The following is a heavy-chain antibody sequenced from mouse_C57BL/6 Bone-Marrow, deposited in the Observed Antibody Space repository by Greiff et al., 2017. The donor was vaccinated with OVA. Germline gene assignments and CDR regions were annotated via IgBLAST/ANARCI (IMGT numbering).Heavy chain of an antibody. V-gene: IGHV5-9-1*02. CDR2: ISSGGDYI. CDR3: TRELGYDYDAFDY. D-gene: IGHD2-4*01. CDR1: GFTFSSYA. J-gene: IGHJ2*01. Sequence: EVMLQESGEGLVKPGGSLKLSCAASGFTFSSYAMSWVRQTPEKRLEWVAYISSGGDYIYYADTVKGRFTISRDNARNTLYLQMSSLKSEDTAMYYCTRELGYDYDAFDYWGQGTTLTVSS.